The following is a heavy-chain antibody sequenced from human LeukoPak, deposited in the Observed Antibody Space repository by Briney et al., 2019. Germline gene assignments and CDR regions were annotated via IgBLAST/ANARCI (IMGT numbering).Heavy chain of an antibody. D-gene: IGHD2-2*01. CDR3: AKGGIGHQGVFDY. Sequence: GGSLRLSCAASGFTFSSYAMSWVRQAPGKGLEWVSAISGGGGSTYYADSVKGRFTISRDNSKNTLYLQMNSLRAEDTAVYYCAKGGIGHQGVFDYWGQGTLVTVSA. J-gene: IGHJ4*02. CDR1: GFTFSSYA. CDR2: ISGGGGST. V-gene: IGHV3-23*01.